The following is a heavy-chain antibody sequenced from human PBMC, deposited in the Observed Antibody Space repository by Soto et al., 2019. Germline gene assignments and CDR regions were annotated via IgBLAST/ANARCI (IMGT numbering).Heavy chain of an antibody. CDR3: ARTRSFTLGFYYDGMDV. D-gene: IGHD6-6*01. Sequence: GESLKISCQGSGYSFASYWIGWVRQMPGKDLEWMGIIYPGDSGTRYSPSFQGQVTISADKSLRTAYLQWTSLKASDTALYYCARTRSFTLGFYYDGMDVWGQGTTVTVSS. CDR1: GYSFASYW. V-gene: IGHV5-51*01. J-gene: IGHJ6*02. CDR2: IYPGDSGT.